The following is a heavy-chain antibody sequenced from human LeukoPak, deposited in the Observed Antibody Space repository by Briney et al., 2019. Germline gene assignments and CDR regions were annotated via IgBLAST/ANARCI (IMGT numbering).Heavy chain of an antibody. V-gene: IGHV3-7*01. J-gene: IGHJ4*02. Sequence: GGSLRLSCAASGFTFSSYWMSWVRQAPGKGLEWVANIKQDGSEKYYVDSVKGRFTISRDNAKNSLYLQMNSLRAEDTAVNYCAREPEGYYFDYWGQGTLVTVSS. CDR2: IKQDGSEK. CDR1: GFTFSSYW. D-gene: IGHD1-14*01. CDR3: AREPEGYYFDY.